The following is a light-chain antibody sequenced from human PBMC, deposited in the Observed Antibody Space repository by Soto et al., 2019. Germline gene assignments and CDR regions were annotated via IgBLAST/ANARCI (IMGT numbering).Light chain of an antibody. CDR1: QGISRW. V-gene: IGKV1-12*01. Sequence: IQMTQSPSSVSASVGDRVTITCRASQGISRWLAWYQQKPGKAPKLLLYAASSLQSGVPSRFSGSGSGTDFTLTFSSLQPEDFATYYCQQANSFPPTFGPGTKVDIK. J-gene: IGKJ3*01. CDR2: AAS. CDR3: QQANSFPPT.